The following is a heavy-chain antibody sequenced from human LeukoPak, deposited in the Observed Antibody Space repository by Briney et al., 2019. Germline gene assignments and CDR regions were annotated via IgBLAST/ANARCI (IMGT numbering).Heavy chain of an antibody. CDR1: GYTFTSYY. CDR2: INPKSGGT. D-gene: IGHD3-22*01. V-gene: IGHV1-2*02. Sequence: ASVKVSCKASGYTFTSYYMHWVRQAPGQGLEWMGWINPKSGGTNYAQKFQGRVTMTRDTSISTAYMDMSSLRSDDTAVYYCARCGYDSSGRGDYWGQGTLVTVSS. CDR3: ARCGYDSSGRGDY. J-gene: IGHJ4*02.